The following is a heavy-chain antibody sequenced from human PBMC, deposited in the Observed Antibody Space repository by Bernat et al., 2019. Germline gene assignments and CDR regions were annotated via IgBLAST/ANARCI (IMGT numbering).Heavy chain of an antibody. Sequence: QVQLVESGGGVVQPGRSLRLSCAASGFTFSSYGMHWVRQAPGKGLEWVAVISYDGSNKYYADSVKGRFTISRDNSKNKLYLQMNSLRAEDTAVYYCAKERTFGYSYGDYYFDYWGQGTLVTVSS. V-gene: IGHV3-30*18. CDR3: AKERTFGYSYGDYYFDY. D-gene: IGHD5-18*01. J-gene: IGHJ4*02. CDR2: ISYDGSNK. CDR1: GFTFSSYG.